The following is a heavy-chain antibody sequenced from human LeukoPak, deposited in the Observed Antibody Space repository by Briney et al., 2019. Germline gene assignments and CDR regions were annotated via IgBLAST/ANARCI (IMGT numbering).Heavy chain of an antibody. V-gene: IGHV3-7*01. Sequence: GGSLRLSCAVSGFTFSSLWMTWVRQAPGKGLEWVANIKLDGSEKYYADSVKGRFSISRDNAKNSLYLQMNSLRVEDTAVYYCARDFGLSGYDLLDYWGQGTLVTVPS. CDR3: ARDFGLSGYDLLDY. CDR2: IKLDGSEK. D-gene: IGHD5-12*01. J-gene: IGHJ4*02. CDR1: GFTFSSLW.